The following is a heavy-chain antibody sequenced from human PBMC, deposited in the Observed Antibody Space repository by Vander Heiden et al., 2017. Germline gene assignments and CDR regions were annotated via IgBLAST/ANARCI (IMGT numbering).Heavy chain of an antibody. CDR1: GGSISSGGSY. CDR3: ARVSTYYYGSGSGAGWFDP. CDR2: IYYSGST. J-gene: IGHJ5*02. V-gene: IGHV4-31*03. D-gene: IGHD3-10*01. Sequence: QVQLQESGPGLVKPSQTLSLTCPVSGGSISSGGSYWSWIRQHPGKGLEWIGYIYYSGSTYYNPSLKSRVTISVDTSKNQFSLKLSSVTAADTAVYYCARVSTYYYGSGSGAGWFDPWGQGTLVTVSS.